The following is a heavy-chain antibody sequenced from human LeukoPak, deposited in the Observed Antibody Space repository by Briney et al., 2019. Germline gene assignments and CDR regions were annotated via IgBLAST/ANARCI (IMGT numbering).Heavy chain of an antibody. D-gene: IGHD6-13*01. V-gene: IGHV3-48*02. CDR2: ISSSSSTI. Sequence: PHGGSLRLSCAASGFTFSSYSMNWDRQAPGKGLEWVSYISSSSSTIYYADSVKGRFTISRDNAKNSLYLQMNSLRDEDTAVYYCARGIAAAARAEYFQHWGQDTLATVSS. CDR1: GFTFSSYS. J-gene: IGHJ1*01. CDR3: ARGIAAAARAEYFQH.